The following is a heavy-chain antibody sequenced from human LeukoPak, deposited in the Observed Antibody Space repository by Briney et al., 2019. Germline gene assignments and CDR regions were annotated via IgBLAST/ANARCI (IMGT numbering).Heavy chain of an antibody. CDR1: GGSFSGYY. Sequence: SETLSLTCAVYGGSFSGYYWSWIRQPPGKGLEWIGEINHSGSTNYNPSLKSRVTISVDTSKNQFSLKLSSVTAADTAVYYCARDDYAQARDPDNWFDPWGQGTLVTVSS. CDR2: INHSGST. J-gene: IGHJ5*02. V-gene: IGHV4-34*01. CDR3: ARDDYAQARDPDNWFDP. D-gene: IGHD5-12*01.